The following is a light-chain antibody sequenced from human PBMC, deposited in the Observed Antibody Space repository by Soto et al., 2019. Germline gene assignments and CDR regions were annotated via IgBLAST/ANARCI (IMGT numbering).Light chain of an antibody. J-gene: IGKJ1*01. Sequence: DVVMTQSPLSLPVTLGHPASISCRSSQSLETSDGDTYLNWFHQRPGQSPRRLIYKVSKRDSGVPDRFSGSGSGTDFTLKIRRVEAEDVGVYYCMQSLQTPWTFGQGTKVDIK. V-gene: IGKV2-30*01. CDR3: MQSLQTPWT. CDR2: KVS. CDR1: QSLETSDGDTY.